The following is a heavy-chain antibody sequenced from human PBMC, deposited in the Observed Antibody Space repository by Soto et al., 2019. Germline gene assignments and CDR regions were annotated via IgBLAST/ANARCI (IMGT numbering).Heavy chain of an antibody. Sequence: GGSLRLSCAASGFTFSHYAMIWVRQTPGEGLEWVSGISANGVTTDYADSVKGRFTISRDNSKNTLYLQMNSLRAEDTALYYCARHALAALGEANSFDPWGQGTLVTVSS. J-gene: IGHJ5*02. CDR3: ARHALAALGEANSFDP. V-gene: IGHV3-23*01. CDR2: ISANGVTT. D-gene: IGHD3-16*01. CDR1: GFTFSHYA.